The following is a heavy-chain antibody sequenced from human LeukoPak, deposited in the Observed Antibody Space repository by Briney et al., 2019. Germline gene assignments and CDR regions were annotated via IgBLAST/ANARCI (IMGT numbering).Heavy chain of an antibody. D-gene: IGHD2-2*01. J-gene: IGHJ4*02. CDR1: GFTFSSYG. V-gene: IGHV3-30*02. CDR3: ARRGVGGYCSSTSCRYFDY. Sequence: GGSLRLSCAASGFTFSSYGMHWVRQAPGKGLEWVAFIRYDGSNKYYADSVKGRFTISRDNSKNTLYLQMNSLRAEDTAVYYCARRGVGGYCSSTSCRYFDYWGQGTLVTVSS. CDR2: IRYDGSNK.